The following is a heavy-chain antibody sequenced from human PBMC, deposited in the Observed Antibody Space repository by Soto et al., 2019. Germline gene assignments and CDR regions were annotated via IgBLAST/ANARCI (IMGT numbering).Heavy chain of an antibody. Sequence: QITLKESGPTLVRPTQTLTLTCAFSGFSLSTSGVGVGWIRQPPGKALEWLAVIYWDDSKHYSPSLRSRLTITTDTPQNQVVLTMTNMDPMDTGTYYCAHKGPEDWPLDYWGQGTLVTVSP. J-gene: IGHJ4*02. D-gene: IGHD3-9*01. CDR3: AHKGPEDWPLDY. CDR2: IYWDDSK. V-gene: IGHV2-5*02. CDR1: GFSLSTSGVG.